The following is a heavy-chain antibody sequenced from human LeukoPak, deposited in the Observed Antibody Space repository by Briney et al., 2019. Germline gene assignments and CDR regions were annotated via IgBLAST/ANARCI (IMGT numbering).Heavy chain of an antibody. CDR1: GGSISSSSYY. Sequence: PSETLSLTCTVTGGSISSSSYYWGWIRQPPGKGLEWIGSIYYSGSTYYNPSLKSRVTISVDTSKNQFSLKLSSVTAADTAVYYCARVDYYDGLDYWGQGTLVTVSS. V-gene: IGHV4-39*07. CDR3: ARVDYYDGLDY. J-gene: IGHJ4*02. CDR2: IYYSGST. D-gene: IGHD3-22*01.